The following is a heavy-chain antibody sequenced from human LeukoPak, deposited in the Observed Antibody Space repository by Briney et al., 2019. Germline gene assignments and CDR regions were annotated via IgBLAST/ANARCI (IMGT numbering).Heavy chain of an antibody. D-gene: IGHD2-15*01. CDR2: ISAYNGNT. J-gene: IGHJ5*02. CDR3: AREGYCSGGTCYSTMNWFDP. V-gene: IGHV1-18*01. Sequence: ASVKVSCKASGYRFTSYGITWVRQAPGQGLEWMGWISAYNGNTNYAQKLRGRVTLTIDTSTSTAYMELRSLRSDDTAVYYCAREGYCSGGTCYSTMNWFDPWGQGTLVTVSS. CDR1: GYRFTSYG.